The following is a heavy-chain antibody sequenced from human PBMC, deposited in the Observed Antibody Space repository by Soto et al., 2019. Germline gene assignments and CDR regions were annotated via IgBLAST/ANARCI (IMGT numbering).Heavy chain of an antibody. J-gene: IGHJ4*02. CDR1: GFSLSSYS. V-gene: IGHV3-48*02. CDR2: ISSSSSTI. Sequence: LRLSCAASGFSLSSYSMNWVRQAPGKGLEWVSYISSSSSTIYYADSVKGRFTIFRDNVENALYLQMNSLRDDDTAVYYCARSWDQQLVPPDYWGQGTLVTVSS. CDR3: ARSWDQQLVPPDY. D-gene: IGHD6-13*01.